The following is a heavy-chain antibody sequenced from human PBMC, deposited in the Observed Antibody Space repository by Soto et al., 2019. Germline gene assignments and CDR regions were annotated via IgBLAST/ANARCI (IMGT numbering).Heavy chain of an antibody. CDR1: GYTLTELS. J-gene: IGHJ3*02. CDR3: ATDLIYSSGSAAFDI. D-gene: IGHD6-19*01. Sequence: ASVKVSCKVSGYTLTELSMHWVRQAPGKGLEWMGGFDPEDGETIYARKFQGRVTMTEDTSTDTAYMELSSLRSEDTAVYYCATDLIYSSGSAAFDIWGQGTMVTVSS. CDR2: FDPEDGET. V-gene: IGHV1-24*01.